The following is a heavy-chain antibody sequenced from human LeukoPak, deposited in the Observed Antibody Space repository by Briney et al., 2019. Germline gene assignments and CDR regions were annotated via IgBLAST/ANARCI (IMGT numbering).Heavy chain of an antibody. Sequence: SVKVSCKGSGGTLSSYTLSSVRQAPGQGLEWMGRIIPIFGTAKSAQKIQGRVTSTTHESTSTAYMWLSSRRSEATAVYYCARAYVGVGAKGAFDIWGQGTLVTVSS. D-gene: IGHD1-26*01. CDR3: ARAYVGVGAKGAFDI. CDR2: IIPIFGTA. CDR1: GGTLSSYT. V-gene: IGHV1-69*05. J-gene: IGHJ3*02.